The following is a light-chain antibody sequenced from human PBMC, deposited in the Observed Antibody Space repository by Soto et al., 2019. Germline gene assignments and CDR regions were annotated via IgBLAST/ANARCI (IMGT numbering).Light chain of an antibody. CDR3: SSYTSSSFYV. Sequence: QSVLTQRASVSGSPGQSITISCTGTSSDVGGYNYVSWYQQHPGKAPKLMIYDVSNRPAGVSNRFSGSKSGNTASLTISGLQAEDDVDYYCSSYTSSSFYVFGTGTKVTVL. J-gene: IGLJ1*01. CDR2: DVS. V-gene: IGLV2-14*01. CDR1: SSDVGGYNY.